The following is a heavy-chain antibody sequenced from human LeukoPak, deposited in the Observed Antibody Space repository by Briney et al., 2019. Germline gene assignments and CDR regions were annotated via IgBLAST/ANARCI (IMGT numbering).Heavy chain of an antibody. CDR2: ISDSGDYT. CDR1: GFTFSSYA. V-gene: IGHV3-23*01. CDR3: AKDTSIGKYCTNGVCSPFDY. D-gene: IGHD2-8*01. Sequence: GGSLRLSWAGSGFTFSSYAMSWVRQAPGQGLEWVSAISDSGDYTSYADSVRGRFTISRDNSRNTLYLQMISLRPEDTAVYYCAKDTSIGKYCTNGVCSPFDYWGQGTLVTVSS. J-gene: IGHJ4*02.